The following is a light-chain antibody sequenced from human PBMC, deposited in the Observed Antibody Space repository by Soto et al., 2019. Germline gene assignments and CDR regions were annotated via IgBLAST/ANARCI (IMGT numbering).Light chain of an antibody. CDR3: QKYGTTRGT. J-gene: IGKJ1*01. V-gene: IGKV3-20*01. CDR2: GES. Sequence: DIVLTQSPGTLSLSPGERATLSCRASQSVSSRYLAWHQQKPGQAPRILIYGESSRATGIPDRLSGSGSGTDFNLTISRLEPEDFAVYYCQKYGTTRGTRGQGTKVDIK. CDR1: QSVSSRY.